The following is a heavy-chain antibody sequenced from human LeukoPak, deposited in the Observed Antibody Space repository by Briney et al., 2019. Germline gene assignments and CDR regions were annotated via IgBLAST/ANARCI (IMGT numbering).Heavy chain of an antibody. Sequence: SETLSLTCTVSGGTVSGGSISSYYWSWIRQPPGKGLEWIGYIYCSGGTNYNPSLKSRVTISVDTSKNQFSLKLSSVTAADTAVYYCARGPRVGIAVPGGYFNYWGQATLVTVSS. CDR1: GGSISSYY. J-gene: IGHJ4*02. CDR3: ARGPRVGIAVPGGYFNY. D-gene: IGHD6-19*01. CDR2: IYCSGGT. V-gene: IGHV4-59*01.